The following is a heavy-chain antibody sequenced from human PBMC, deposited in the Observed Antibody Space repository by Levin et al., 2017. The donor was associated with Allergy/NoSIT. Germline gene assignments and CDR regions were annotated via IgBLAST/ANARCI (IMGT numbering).Heavy chain of an antibody. CDR1: GFTFSDYY. CDR3: ARDGYYYDSSGYYSFFDY. V-gene: IGHV3-11*01. D-gene: IGHD3-22*01. CDR2: ISSSGSTI. Sequence: GGSLRLSCAASGFTFSDYYMSWIRQAPGKGLEWVSYISSSGSTIYYADSVKGRFTISRDNAKNSLYLQMNSLRAEDTAVYYCARDGYYYDSSGYYSFFDYWGQRTLVTVSS. J-gene: IGHJ4*02.